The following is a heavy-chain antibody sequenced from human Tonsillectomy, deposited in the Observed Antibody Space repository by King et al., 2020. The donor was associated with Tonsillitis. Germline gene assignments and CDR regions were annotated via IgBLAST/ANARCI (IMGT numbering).Heavy chain of an antibody. CDR3: ARYVSGSFDY. Sequence: QLQESGPGVVKPSETLSLTCTVSGGYVRSSDHYWAWIRQPPGKGLEWIGYMYYSGTLFYNTSRKSRIPISGGTSQNRFSLRLSSVSAADTAVYFCARYVSGSFDYWGQGALVTVSS. V-gene: IGHV4-39*01. CDR1: GGYVRSSDHY. D-gene: IGHD1-26*01. CDR2: MYYSGTL. J-gene: IGHJ4*02.